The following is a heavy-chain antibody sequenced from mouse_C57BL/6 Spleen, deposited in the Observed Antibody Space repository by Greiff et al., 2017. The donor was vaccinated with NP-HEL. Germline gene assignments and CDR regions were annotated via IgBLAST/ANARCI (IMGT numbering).Heavy chain of an antibody. Sequence: EVKVVESGGDLVKPGGSLKLSCAASGFTFSSYGMSWVRQTPDKRLEWVATISSGGSYTYYPDSVKGRFTISRDNAKNTLYLQMSSLKSEDTAMYYCARQNSNYIAYWGQGTLVTVSA. CDR1: GFTFSSYG. CDR3: ARQNSNYIAY. D-gene: IGHD2-5*01. V-gene: IGHV5-6*01. CDR2: ISSGGSYT. J-gene: IGHJ3*01.